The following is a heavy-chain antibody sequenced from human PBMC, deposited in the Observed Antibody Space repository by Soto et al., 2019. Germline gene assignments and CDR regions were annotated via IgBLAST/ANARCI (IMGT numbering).Heavy chain of an antibody. D-gene: IGHD1-26*01. CDR3: ARGDRYSGSFSDYFDP. J-gene: IGHJ5*02. V-gene: IGHV4-30-2*01. CDR1: GASISTGSYS. Sequence: PSETLSLTCIVSGASISTGSYSWSWIRQPPGKGPEWIGYIYESGRTYYKPSLKSRASISMDKSRNQFSVRLTSVTAADTAVYFCARGDRYSGSFSDYFDPWGQGTLVTVSS. CDR2: IYESGRT.